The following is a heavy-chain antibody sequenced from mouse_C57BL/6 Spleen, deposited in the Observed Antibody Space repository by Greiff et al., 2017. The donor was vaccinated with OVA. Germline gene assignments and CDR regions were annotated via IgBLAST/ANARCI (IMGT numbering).Heavy chain of an antibody. CDR1: GYTFTSYW. J-gene: IGHJ4*01. Sequence: QVHVKQPGTELVKPGASVKLSCKASGYTFTSYWMHWVKQRPGQGLEWIGNINPSNGGTNYNEKFKSKATLTVDKSSSTAYMQLSSLTSEDSAVYYCARDGNYFPYYAMDYWGQGTSVTVSS. CDR2: INPSNGGT. CDR3: ARDGNYFPYYAMDY. D-gene: IGHD2-1*01. V-gene: IGHV1-53*01.